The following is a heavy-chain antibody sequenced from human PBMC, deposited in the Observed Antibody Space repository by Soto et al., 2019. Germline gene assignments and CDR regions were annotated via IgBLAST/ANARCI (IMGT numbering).Heavy chain of an antibody. Sequence: SETLSLTCAVSGASISISNWWSWVRHPPGKGLEWIGDIYHDGGTNRSPSLKSRATISVDKSKNQFSLRLTSVTAADTAVYYCARHYYYANHYYYAMDVWGQGTTVTVSS. CDR2: IYHDGGT. J-gene: IGHJ6*02. V-gene: IGHV4-4*02. CDR1: GASISISNW. D-gene: IGHD3-22*01. CDR3: ARHYYYANHYYYAMDV.